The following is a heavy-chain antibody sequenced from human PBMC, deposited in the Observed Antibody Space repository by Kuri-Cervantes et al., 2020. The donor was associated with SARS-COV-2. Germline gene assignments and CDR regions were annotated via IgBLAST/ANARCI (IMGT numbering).Heavy chain of an antibody. Sequence: LSLTCAASGFIFRSAWMSWVRQAPGKGLEWVAVTTDDGTNKYYADSVKGRFTISRDNSKNTLYLQMNSLRTEDTAVYYCARGFELLRDFDLWGRGTLVTVSS. CDR3: ARGFELLRDFDL. V-gene: IGHV3-30-3*01. CDR2: TTDDGTNK. CDR1: GFIFRSAW. J-gene: IGHJ2*01. D-gene: IGHD1-7*01.